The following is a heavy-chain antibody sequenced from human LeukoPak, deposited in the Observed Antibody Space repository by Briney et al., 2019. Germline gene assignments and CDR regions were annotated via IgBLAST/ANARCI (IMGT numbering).Heavy chain of an antibody. CDR1: GFTFDNYA. CDR3: AKEGAFGGSGALDY. CDR2: ISGSGDIK. V-gene: IGHV3-23*01. J-gene: IGHJ4*02. Sequence: GGSLRLSCAASGFTFDNYAMNWVRQAPGKGLEWVSSISGSGDIKDFGDSVKGRFTISRDNSKNTVSLQMNSLRADDTAVYHCAKEGAFGGSGALDYWGQGTLVTVSS. D-gene: IGHD6-19*01.